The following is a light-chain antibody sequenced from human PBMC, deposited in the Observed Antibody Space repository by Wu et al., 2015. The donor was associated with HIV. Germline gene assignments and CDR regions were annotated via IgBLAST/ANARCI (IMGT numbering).Light chain of an antibody. CDR2: SAS. Sequence: IVMTQSPATLSVSPGERATLSCRASQSIGGNLAWYQQKPGQAPRLLIYSASTRATRIPARFSGSESGTDFTLTISSLQREDFATYYCQQGYTTPYTFGLGTKLEI. J-gene: IGKJ2*01. CDR3: QQGYTTPYT. CDR1: QSIGGN. V-gene: IGKV3-15*01.